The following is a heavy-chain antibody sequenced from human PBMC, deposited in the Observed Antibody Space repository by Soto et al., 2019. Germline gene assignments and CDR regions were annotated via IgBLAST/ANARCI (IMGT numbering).Heavy chain of an antibody. CDR1: GFSLTTSGVG. CDR2: IFWNDDE. Sequence: QITLKESGPTLVKPTQTLTLTCTFSGFSLTTSGVGVGWIRQPPGKALEWLALIFWNDDERYSPSLKSRLTTTKDTSKNQVFLTITNMDPVDTATFYCVHTESSYAPFGYWGRGTLVTFSS. V-gene: IGHV2-5*01. D-gene: IGHD3-16*01. J-gene: IGHJ4*02. CDR3: VHTESSYAPFGY.